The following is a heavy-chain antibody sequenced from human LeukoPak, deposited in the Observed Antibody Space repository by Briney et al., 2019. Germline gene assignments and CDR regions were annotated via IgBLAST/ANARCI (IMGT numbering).Heavy chain of an antibody. D-gene: IGHD3-10*01. Sequence: PGGSLRLSCATSGFIFSNYAVNWVRQAPGKGLEWVSSISSSSSYIYYADSVKGRFTISRDNAKNSLYLQMNSLRAEDTAVYYCARDSPEYYYGSGSYSPVDYWGQGTLVTVS. J-gene: IGHJ4*02. V-gene: IGHV3-21*01. CDR3: ARDSPEYYYGSGSYSPVDY. CDR1: GFIFSNYA. CDR2: ISSSSSYI.